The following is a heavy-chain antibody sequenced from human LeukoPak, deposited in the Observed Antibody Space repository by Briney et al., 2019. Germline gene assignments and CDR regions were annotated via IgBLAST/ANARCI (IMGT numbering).Heavy chain of an antibody. CDR3: ARAAEDWLYYYYGMDV. V-gene: IGHV3-48*03. CDR1: GFTFSSYE. Sequence: PGGSLRLSCAASGFTFSSYEMNWVRQAPGKGLEWVSYISSSGSTIYYADSVKGRFTISRDNAKNSPYLQMNSLRAEDTAVYYCARAAEDWLYYYYGMDVWGKGTTVTVSS. D-gene: IGHD3-9*01. J-gene: IGHJ6*04. CDR2: ISSSGSTI.